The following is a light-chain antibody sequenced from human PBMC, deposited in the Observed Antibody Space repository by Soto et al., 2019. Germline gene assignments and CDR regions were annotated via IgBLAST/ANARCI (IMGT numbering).Light chain of an antibody. J-gene: IGLJ3*02. V-gene: IGLV2-14*01. Sequence: QSVLTQPASVSGSPGQSITISCTGTSSDVGGYNYVSWYQHHPGTAPKLMISEVSNRPSGVSSRFSGSKSGNTASPTISGLQAEDEADYNCSSYTSSFTCVFGGGTKLTVL. CDR3: SSYTSSFTCV. CDR2: EVS. CDR1: SSDVGGYNY.